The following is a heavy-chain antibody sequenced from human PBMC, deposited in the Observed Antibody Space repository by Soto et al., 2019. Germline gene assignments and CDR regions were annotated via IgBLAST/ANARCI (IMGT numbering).Heavy chain of an antibody. V-gene: IGHV3-9*01. CDR3: AKGNVVEYYDYYYGMDV. J-gene: IGHJ6*02. CDR2: ISWNSGSI. Sequence: GGSLRLSSTASGVSFISYRMAWVRPEPGKGLEWVSGISWNSGSIGYADSVKGRFTIPRDNAKNSLYLQMNSLRAEDTALYYCAKGNVVEYYDYYYGMDVWGQGTTVTVSS. CDR1: GVSFISYR.